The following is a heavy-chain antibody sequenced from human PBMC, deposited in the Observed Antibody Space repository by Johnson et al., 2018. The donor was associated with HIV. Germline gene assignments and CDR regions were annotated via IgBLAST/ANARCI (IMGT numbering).Heavy chain of an antibody. CDR2: INWNGGRT. CDR1: GFTFDDYG. V-gene: IGHV3-20*04. J-gene: IGHJ3*02. CDR3: ARVGSGSYLLGAFDI. Sequence: VQLVESGGGVVRPGGSLRISCAASGFTFDDYGMSWVRQAPGKGLEWVSGINWNGGRTGYADSVKGRFTISRDNAKNSLYLQMNSLRAEDTALYYCARVGSGSYLLGAFDIWGQGTMVTVSS. D-gene: IGHD1-26*01.